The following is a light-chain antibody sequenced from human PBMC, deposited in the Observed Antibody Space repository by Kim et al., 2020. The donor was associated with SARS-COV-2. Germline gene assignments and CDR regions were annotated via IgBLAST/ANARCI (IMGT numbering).Light chain of an antibody. CDR3: NPRDSSDNHRDV. J-gene: IGLJ1*01. Sequence: SSELTQDPAVSVALGQAVRITCQGDSLRRFYASWYQQRPGQAPRLVIYGKNSRPSGIPDRFSCSTSGNTAVLTITGAQAEDEADYYFNPRDSSDNHRDVF. V-gene: IGLV3-19*01. CDR1: SLRRFY. CDR2: GKN.